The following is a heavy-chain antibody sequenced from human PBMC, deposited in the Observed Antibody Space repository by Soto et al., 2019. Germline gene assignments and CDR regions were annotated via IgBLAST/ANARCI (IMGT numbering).Heavy chain of an antibody. CDR1: GCSISSYY. Sequence: XDTLLRNCTVAGCSISSYYWSWIRKPAGKGLEWIGRIYTSGSTNYNPSLKSRVTMSVDTSKNQFSLKLSSVTAADTAVYYCARQVDSVGAAVFDYWGQGTLGTLSS. V-gene: IGHV4-4*07. D-gene: IGHD2-15*01. CDR3: ARQVDSVGAAVFDY. CDR2: IYTSGST. J-gene: IGHJ4*02.